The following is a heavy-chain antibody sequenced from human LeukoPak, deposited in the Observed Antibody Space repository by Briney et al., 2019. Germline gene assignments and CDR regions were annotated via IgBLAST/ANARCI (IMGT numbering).Heavy chain of an antibody. CDR2: ISSSSSYI. D-gene: IGHD1-20*01. V-gene: IGHV3-21*01. CDR3: ASSGITGTGFDY. J-gene: IGHJ4*02. Sequence: GGSLRLSCAASGFTFSSYSMNWVRQAPGKGLEWVSSISSSSSYIYYADSVKGRFTISRDNAKNSLYLQMNSLRAEDTAVYYCASSGITGTGFDYWGQGTLVTVSS. CDR1: GFTFSSYS.